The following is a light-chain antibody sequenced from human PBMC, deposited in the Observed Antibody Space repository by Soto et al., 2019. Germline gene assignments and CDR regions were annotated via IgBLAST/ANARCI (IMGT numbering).Light chain of an antibody. CDR2: DVS. Sequence: DIQMTQSPSSLSAFVGDRVTITCQASQDISNFLNWYHQTAGKAPRLLIYDVSSLQPGVASRFSGSGSGTDFSLTINSLQPEDIGTFYCQQYDKQPVTFGGGTKV. J-gene: IGKJ4*01. CDR3: QQYDKQPVT. CDR1: QDISNF. V-gene: IGKV1-33*01.